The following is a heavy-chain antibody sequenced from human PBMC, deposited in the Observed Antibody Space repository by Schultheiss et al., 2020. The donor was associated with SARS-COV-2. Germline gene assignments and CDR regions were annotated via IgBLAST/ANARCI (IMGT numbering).Heavy chain of an antibody. V-gene: IGHV4-59*12. CDR1: GGSISSYY. CDR3: ASNLGGVGATRFNAFDI. CDR2: IYYSGST. J-gene: IGHJ3*02. Sequence: SETLSLTCTVSGGSISSYYWSWIRQPPGKGLEWIGYIYYSGSTNYNPSLKSRVTISVDTSKNQFSLKLSSVTAADTAVYYCASNLGGVGATRFNAFDIWGQGTMVTVSS. D-gene: IGHD1-26*01.